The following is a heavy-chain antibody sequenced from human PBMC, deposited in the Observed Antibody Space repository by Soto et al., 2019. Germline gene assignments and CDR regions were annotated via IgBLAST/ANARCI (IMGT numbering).Heavy chain of an antibody. CDR3: ARTCPGAACYMIY. D-gene: IGHD2-8*02. CDR1: GYTFSSHS. CDR2: ISTYNGNT. J-gene: IGHJ4*02. V-gene: IGHV1-18*01. Sequence: ASVKVSCKASGYTFSSHSINWVRQAPGQGLEWMGWISTYNGNTNYAEKLQGRVTMTTDTSTTTAYMELRGLTSDDTALYYCARTCPGAACYMIYWGQGTLVTVSS.